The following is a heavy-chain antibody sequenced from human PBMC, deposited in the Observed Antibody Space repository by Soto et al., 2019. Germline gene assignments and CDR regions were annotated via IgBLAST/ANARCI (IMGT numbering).Heavy chain of an antibody. Sequence: ASVKVSCKAPRDTFTSYYINWVRQAPGQGLAWMGVINPHGGSTAYAQKFKGRVTLTRDPSASTVYMEVSSLTSEDTAMYYCARSSGGNFGIIIEGTNWFAPWGQGTLVTVSS. J-gene: IGHJ5*02. CDR1: RDTFTSYY. D-gene: IGHD1-26*01. V-gene: IGHV1-46*01. CDR3: ARSSGGNFGIIIEGTNWFAP. CDR2: INPHGGST.